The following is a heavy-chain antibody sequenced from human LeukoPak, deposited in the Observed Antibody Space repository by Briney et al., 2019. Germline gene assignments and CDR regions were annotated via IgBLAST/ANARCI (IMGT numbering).Heavy chain of an antibody. Sequence: GGSLRLSCTVSGFTVSSNSMSWVRQAPGKGLEWVSFIYSDNTHYSDSVKGRITISRDNAKNSLYLQMNSLRAEDTAVYYCARDGGSYASDYWGQGTLVTVSS. CDR1: GFTVSSNS. D-gene: IGHD1-26*01. CDR2: IYSDNT. J-gene: IGHJ4*02. CDR3: ARDGGSYASDY. V-gene: IGHV3-53*01.